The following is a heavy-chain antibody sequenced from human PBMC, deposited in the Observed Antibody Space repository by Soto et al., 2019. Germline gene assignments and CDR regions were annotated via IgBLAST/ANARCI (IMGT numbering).Heavy chain of an antibody. J-gene: IGHJ4*02. Sequence: EVQLVESGGGLVQPGGSLRLSCAASGFTFSSYWMHWVRQVPGKRLVWVSRIKSDGTSTDYADSVKGRFTISRDNAKNRLYLQMNSLRVEDPALYYCVRDRSTCKDYWGQGTLVTVSS. V-gene: IGHV3-74*01. D-gene: IGHD2-2*01. CDR1: GFTFSSYW. CDR2: IKSDGTST. CDR3: VRDRSTCKDY.